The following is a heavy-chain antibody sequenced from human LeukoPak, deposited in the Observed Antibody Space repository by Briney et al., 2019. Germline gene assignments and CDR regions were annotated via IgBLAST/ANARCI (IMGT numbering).Heavy chain of an antibody. D-gene: IGHD5-12*01. CDR2: IIPIFGTA. J-gene: IGHJ4*02. CDR1: GGTFSSYA. Sequence: SVKVSCKASGGTFSSYAISWVRQPPGQGLEWMGGIIPIFGTANYAQKFQGRVTITADESTSTAYMELSSLRSEDTAVYYCARDQNVDIVATMSYWGQGTLVTVSS. V-gene: IGHV1-69*13. CDR3: ARDQNVDIVATMSY.